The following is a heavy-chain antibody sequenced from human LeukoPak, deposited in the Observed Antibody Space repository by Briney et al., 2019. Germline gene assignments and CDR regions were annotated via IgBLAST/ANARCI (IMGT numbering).Heavy chain of an antibody. CDR2: INSSGGST. D-gene: IGHD2-15*01. CDR1: GYTFTSYG. J-gene: IGHJ4*02. CDR3: ARVRYCSGGSCYSGFDY. Sequence: ASVKVSCKASGYTFTSYGISWVRQAPGQGLEWMGIINSSGGSTSYAQKFQGRVTMTRDTSTSTVYMELSSLRSEDTAVYYCARVRYCSGGSCYSGFDYWGQGTLVTVSS. V-gene: IGHV1-46*01.